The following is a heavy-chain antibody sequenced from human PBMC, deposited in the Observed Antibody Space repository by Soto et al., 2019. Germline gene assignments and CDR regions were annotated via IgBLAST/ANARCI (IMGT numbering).Heavy chain of an antibody. Sequence: ASVRVSCTXTGYTFTSYAMHWLRQAPGQRLEWMGWINAGNGNTKYSQKFQGRVTITRDTSASTANMELSSLRSEDTAVYDCARSEELVGWFDPWGQGTLVTVSS. CDR2: INAGNGNT. V-gene: IGHV1-3*01. D-gene: IGHD6-6*01. CDR3: ARSEELVGWFDP. J-gene: IGHJ5*02. CDR1: GYTFTSYA.